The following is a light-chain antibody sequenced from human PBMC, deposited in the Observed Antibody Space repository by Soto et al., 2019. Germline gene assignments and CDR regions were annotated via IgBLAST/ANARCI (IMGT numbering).Light chain of an antibody. CDR2: GAS. J-gene: IGKJ1*01. CDR3: QKYNSAPRT. CDR1: QGISNY. Sequence: DIQMTQSPSSLSASVGDRVTITCRASQGISNYLAWYQQKPWKAPKLLIYGASTLQSGVPLRFSGSGSGTEFTLTISSLQPEDVATYYCQKYNSAPRTFGQGTKVEIK. V-gene: IGKV1-27*01.